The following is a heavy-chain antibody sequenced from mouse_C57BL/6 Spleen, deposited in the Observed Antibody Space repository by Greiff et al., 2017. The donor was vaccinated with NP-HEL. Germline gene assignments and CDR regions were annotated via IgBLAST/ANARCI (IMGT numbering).Heavy chain of an antibody. CDR2: IHPNSGST. J-gene: IGHJ1*03. Sequence: VQLQQSGAELVKPGASVKLSWKASGYTFTSYWMHWVKQRPGQGLEWIGMIHPNSGSTNYNEKFKSKATLTVDKSSSTAYMQLSSLTSEDSAVYYCLANWDVSYWYFDVWGTGTTVTVSS. CDR3: LANWDVSYWYFDV. V-gene: IGHV1-64*01. CDR1: GYTFTSYW. D-gene: IGHD4-1*01.